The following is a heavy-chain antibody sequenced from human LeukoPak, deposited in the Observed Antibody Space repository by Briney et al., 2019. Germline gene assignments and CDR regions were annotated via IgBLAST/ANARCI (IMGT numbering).Heavy chain of an antibody. Sequence: GGSLRLSCAASGFTVSSNYMSWVRQAPGKGLEWVSVIYSGGSTYYADSVKGRFTISRDNSKNTLYLQMNSLRAEDTAVYYCARAGGRLLPTRAFDYWAREPWSPSPQ. J-gene: IGHJ4*02. CDR2: IYSGGST. CDR1: GFTVSSNY. D-gene: IGHD3-22*01. V-gene: IGHV3-66*01. CDR3: ARAGGRLLPTRAFDY.